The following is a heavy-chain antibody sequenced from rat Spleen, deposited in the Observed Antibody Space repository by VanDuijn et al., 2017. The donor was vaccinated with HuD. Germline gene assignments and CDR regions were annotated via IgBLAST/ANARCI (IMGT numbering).Heavy chain of an antibody. CDR1: GLTFNNYD. D-gene: IGHD4-3*01. Sequence: EVQLVESGGGLVQPGRSLQLSCAATGLTFNNYDMAWVRQTPTKGLEWVASISHSGGGTYYRDSVKGRFTVSRDNARGTQYLQMDSLRSEDTATYYCARQDTSGYSNWFTYWCQGTLVTVSS. V-gene: IGHV5S13*01. J-gene: IGHJ3*01. CDR2: ISHSGGGT. CDR3: ARQDTSGYSNWFTY.